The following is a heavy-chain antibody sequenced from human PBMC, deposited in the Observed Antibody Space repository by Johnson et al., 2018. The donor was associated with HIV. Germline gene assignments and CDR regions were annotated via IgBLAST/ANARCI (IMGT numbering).Heavy chain of an antibody. CDR2: ISGSGAST. Sequence: VQLVESGGGVVQPGRSLRLSCAASGFTFSSYAMSWVRQAPRKGLEWVSAISGSGASTYPADSVKGRFTISRDNSKNTLYLQMNSLRAEDTAVYYCAKDLSSGYLMGAFDIWGQGTMVTVSS. CDR3: AKDLSSGYLMGAFDI. V-gene: IGHV3-23*04. CDR1: GFTFSSYA. D-gene: IGHD3-22*01. J-gene: IGHJ3*02.